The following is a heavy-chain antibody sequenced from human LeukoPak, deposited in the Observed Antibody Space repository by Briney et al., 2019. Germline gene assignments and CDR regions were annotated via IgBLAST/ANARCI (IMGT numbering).Heavy chain of an antibody. V-gene: IGHV3-7*01. J-gene: IGHJ4*02. Sequence: GGSLRLSCAASGFTFSSYWMSWVRQAPGKGLEWVANIKQDGSEKYYVDSVKGRFTISRDNAKNSLYLQMNSLRAEDTAVYYCARDWRGSASGYFRGPIDYWGQGTLVTVSS. CDR3: ARDWRGSASGYFRGPIDY. CDR2: IKQDGSEK. CDR1: GFTFSSYW. D-gene: IGHD3-22*01.